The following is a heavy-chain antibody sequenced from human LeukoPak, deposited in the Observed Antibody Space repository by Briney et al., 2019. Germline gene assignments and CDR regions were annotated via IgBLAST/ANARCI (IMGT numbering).Heavy chain of an antibody. Sequence: GSLRLSRAPPGFTFSSYATSWVRQALGERLGWGSAISGRGGSTYYVDSVKGGVTISRDNSKNTLYLQMNRLRDEKTAVYYSAKDLFGPYGGNSGPFDYWGQGTLVTVSS. D-gene: IGHD4-23*01. CDR3: AKDLFGPYGGNSGPFDY. CDR2: ISGRGGST. J-gene: IGHJ4*02. V-gene: IGHV3-23*01. CDR1: GFTFSSYA.